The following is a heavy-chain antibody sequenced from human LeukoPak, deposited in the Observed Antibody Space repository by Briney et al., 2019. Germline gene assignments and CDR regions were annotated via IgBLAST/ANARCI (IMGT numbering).Heavy chain of an antibody. CDR2: IRYDGSNK. Sequence: GGSLRLSCAASGFTFSSYGMHWVRQAPGKGLEWVAFIRYDGSNKYYADSVKGRFTISRDNSKNTLYLQMNSLRAEDTAVYYCAKDPSGGYFDWLLFDYWGQGTLVTVSS. CDR1: GFTFSSYG. CDR3: AKDPSGGYFDWLLFDY. J-gene: IGHJ4*02. V-gene: IGHV3-30*02. D-gene: IGHD3-9*01.